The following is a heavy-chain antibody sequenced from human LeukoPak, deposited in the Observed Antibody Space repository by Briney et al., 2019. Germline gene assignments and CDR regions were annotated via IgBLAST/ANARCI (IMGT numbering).Heavy chain of an antibody. Sequence: GRSLRLSCAASGFTFSSYGMHWVRQAPGKGLEWVAVIWYDGSNKYYADSVKGRFTISRDNSKNTLYLQVNSLRAEDTAVYYCAKEDYGDPYQPLDYWGQGTLVTVSS. D-gene: IGHD4-17*01. J-gene: IGHJ4*02. CDR1: GFTFSSYG. CDR3: AKEDYGDPYQPLDY. V-gene: IGHV3-33*06. CDR2: IWYDGSNK.